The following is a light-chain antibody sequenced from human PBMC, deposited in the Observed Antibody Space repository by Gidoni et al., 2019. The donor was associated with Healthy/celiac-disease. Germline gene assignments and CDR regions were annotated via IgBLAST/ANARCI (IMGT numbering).Light chain of an antibody. CDR3: QQYDTLRT. V-gene: IGKV1-33*01. Sequence: DIQMTQSPSSLSASVGDRVTITCQASQDISNYLHWYQQKPGKAPKLLIYDASNLETGVPSRFSGSGSGTDFTFTISSLQPEDIATYYCQQYDTLRTFGPGTKVDIK. CDR1: QDISNY. J-gene: IGKJ3*01. CDR2: DAS.